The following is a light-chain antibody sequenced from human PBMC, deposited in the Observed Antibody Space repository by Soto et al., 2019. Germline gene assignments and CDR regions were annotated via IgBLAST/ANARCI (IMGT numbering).Light chain of an antibody. CDR3: QQRSNWPPYT. CDR1: QSVSSY. J-gene: IGKJ2*01. Sequence: EIVLTQSPATLSLSPGERATLSCRASQSVSSYLAWYQQKPGQAPRLLIYDVSNRATGIPARFSGSGSGTDFTLTISSLEPEDVAVYYCQQRSNWPPYTFGQGTKLEIK. V-gene: IGKV3-11*01. CDR2: DVS.